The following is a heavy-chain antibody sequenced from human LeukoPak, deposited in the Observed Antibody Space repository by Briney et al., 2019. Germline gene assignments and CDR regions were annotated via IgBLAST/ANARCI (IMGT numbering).Heavy chain of an antibody. D-gene: IGHD3-3*01. J-gene: IGHJ4*02. CDR2: ISSSSTNI. Sequence: GGSLRLSCAASGFTLSSYSMNWVRQAPGKGLEWVSYISSSSTNIYYADSVKGRFTISRDNAKNSLYLQMNSLRDEDTAVYYCARDLTPLYYDFWSGYYGPFDYWGQGTLVTVSS. CDR1: GFTLSSYS. V-gene: IGHV3-48*02. CDR3: ARDLTPLYYDFWSGYYGPFDY.